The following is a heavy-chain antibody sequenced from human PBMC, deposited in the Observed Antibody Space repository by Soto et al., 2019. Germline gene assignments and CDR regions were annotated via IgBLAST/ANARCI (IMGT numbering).Heavy chain of an antibody. CDR2: ISGSGSNT. CDR1: GFSFSTYA. Sequence: GGSLRLSCVTSGFSFSTYAMSWVRQAPGKGLEWVSGISGSGSNTYNADSVKGRFTISRDNSRNTMFLQMKSLKAEATAIYFCSRGGRLNCDNWGQGSLVTVSS. V-gene: IGHV3-23*01. D-gene: IGHD3-16*01. CDR3: SRGGRLNCDN. J-gene: IGHJ4*02.